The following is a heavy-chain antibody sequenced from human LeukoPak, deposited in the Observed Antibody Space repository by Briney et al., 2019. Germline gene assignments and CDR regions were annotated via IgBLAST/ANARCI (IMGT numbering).Heavy chain of an antibody. V-gene: IGHV1-2*02. CDR1: GYTFTGHF. CDR2: IDPNNGDA. Sequence: ASVKVSCKASGYTFTGHFLHWVRQAPGQGLEWMAWIDPNNGDAHYAQNFQGRITVTRDTSISTVYMELSRLTSDDTAVYYCAREYSASEHWGQGTLVTVSS. CDR3: AREYSASEH. D-gene: IGHD4-11*01. J-gene: IGHJ1*01.